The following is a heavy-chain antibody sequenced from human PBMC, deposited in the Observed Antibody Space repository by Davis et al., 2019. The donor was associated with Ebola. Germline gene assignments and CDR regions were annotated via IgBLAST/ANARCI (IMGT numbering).Heavy chain of an antibody. Sequence: GESLKISCAASGFTFSSYSMNWVRQAPGKGLEWVSSISSSSSYIYYADSVKGRFTISRDNAKNSLYLQMNSLRAEDTAVYYCARDLGLEVGRYYYGMDVWGKGTTVTVSS. CDR1: GFTFSSYS. CDR2: ISSSSSYI. J-gene: IGHJ6*04. D-gene: IGHD1-26*01. CDR3: ARDLGLEVGRYYYGMDV. V-gene: IGHV3-21*01.